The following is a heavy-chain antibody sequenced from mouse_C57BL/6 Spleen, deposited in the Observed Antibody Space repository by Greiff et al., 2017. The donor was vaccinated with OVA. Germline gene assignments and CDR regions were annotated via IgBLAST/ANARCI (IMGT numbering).Heavy chain of an antibody. J-gene: IGHJ4*01. CDR1: GFTFSDYG. Sequence: EVKLMESGGGLVKPGGSLKLSCAASGFTFSDYGMHWVRQAPEKGLEWVAYISSGSSTIYYADTVKGRFTISRDNAKNTLFLQMTSLRSEDTAMYYCAGGGDNDALDYWGQGTSVTVSS. CDR3: AGGGDNDALDY. D-gene: IGHD2-13*01. CDR2: ISSGSSTI. V-gene: IGHV5-17*01.